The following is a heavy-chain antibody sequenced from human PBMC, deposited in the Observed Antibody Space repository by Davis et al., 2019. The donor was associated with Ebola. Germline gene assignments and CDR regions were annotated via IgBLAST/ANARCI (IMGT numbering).Heavy chain of an antibody. CDR2: IWYDGSNK. V-gene: IGHV3-33*01. J-gene: IGHJ4*02. CDR3: ARGRGEWLFSTFDY. CDR1: GFTFSSYG. Sequence: GESLKISCAASGFTFSSYGMHWVRQAPGKGLEWVAVIWYDGSNKYYADSVKGRFTISRDNSKNTLYLQMNSLRAEDTAVYYCARGRGEWLFSTFDYWGQGTLVTVSS. D-gene: IGHD3-3*01.